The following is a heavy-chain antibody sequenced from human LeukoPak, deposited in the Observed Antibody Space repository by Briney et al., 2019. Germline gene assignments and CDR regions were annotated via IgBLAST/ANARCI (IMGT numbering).Heavy chain of an antibody. CDR3: ARHSDVIGAI. V-gene: IGHV5-51*01. D-gene: IGHD3-10*01. Sequence: GESPVTSCKASGYTFTHQWIGWVRQKSGSGLEWMGIIYPRDSDTRYSTSFQGHVSISADTSINTAYLEWSRLEASDTAIYYCARHSDVIGAIWDQGTRVTVSS. J-gene: IGHJ4*02. CDR1: GYTFTHQW. CDR2: IYPRDSDT.